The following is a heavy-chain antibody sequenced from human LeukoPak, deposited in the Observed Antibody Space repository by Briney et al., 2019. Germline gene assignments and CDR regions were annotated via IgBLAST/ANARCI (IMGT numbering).Heavy chain of an antibody. D-gene: IGHD3-9*01. V-gene: IGHV3-66*01. CDR3: AKELRYFDDYGMDV. CDR1: GFTFSIYA. CDR2: IYSGGST. J-gene: IGHJ6*02. Sequence: GGSLRLSCAASGFTFSIYAMSWVRQAPGKGLEWVSVIYSGGSTYYADSVKGRFTISRDNAKNSLYLQMNSLRAEDTAVYYCAKELRYFDDYGMDVWGQGTTVTVSS.